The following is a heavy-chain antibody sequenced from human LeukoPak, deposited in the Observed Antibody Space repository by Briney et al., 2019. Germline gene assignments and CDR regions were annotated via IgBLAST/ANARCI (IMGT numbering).Heavy chain of an antibody. J-gene: IGHJ3*02. CDR1: GGSISSQY. D-gene: IGHD3-22*01. Sequence: SETLSLTCTVSGGSISSQYWSWIRQPPGKGLEWIGYIYYGGTTKYNPSLQSRVTISLETSENNFSLKLTSVTAADTAVYYCARLLDNDSSGYPDTFDMWGQGTVVTVSS. CDR3: ARLLDNDSSGYPDTFDM. CDR2: IYYGGTT. V-gene: IGHV4-59*11.